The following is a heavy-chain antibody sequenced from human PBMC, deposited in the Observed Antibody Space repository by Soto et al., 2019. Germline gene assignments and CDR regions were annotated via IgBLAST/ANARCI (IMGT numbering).Heavy chain of an antibody. CDR2: ISGSGGST. Sequence: EVQLLESGGGLVQPGGSLRLSCAASGFTFSSYAMSWVRQAPGKGLEWVSAISGSGGSTYYADSVKGRFTISRDHSKNTLYLQMNSLRAEDTAVYYCAKHRDIVVVPAAISSPLDYWGQGTLVTVSS. CDR3: AKHRDIVVVPAAISSPLDY. CDR1: GFTFSSYA. D-gene: IGHD2-2*01. V-gene: IGHV3-23*01. J-gene: IGHJ4*02.